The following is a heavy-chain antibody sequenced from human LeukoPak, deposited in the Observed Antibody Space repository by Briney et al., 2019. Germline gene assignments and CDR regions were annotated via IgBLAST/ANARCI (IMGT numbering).Heavy chain of an antibody. CDR1: GFTFSSYS. J-gene: IGHJ4*02. CDR3: AKRPDRSYYDRTGYYYFDY. Sequence: GGSLRLSCAASGFTFSSYSMNWVRQAPGKGLGWVSSISSSSSYIYYAVSVKGRFTISRDNSKNTLYLQMNSLRAEDTAVYYCAKRPDRSYYDRTGYYYFDYWGQGTLVTVSS. V-gene: IGHV3-21*04. CDR2: ISSSSSYI. D-gene: IGHD3-22*01.